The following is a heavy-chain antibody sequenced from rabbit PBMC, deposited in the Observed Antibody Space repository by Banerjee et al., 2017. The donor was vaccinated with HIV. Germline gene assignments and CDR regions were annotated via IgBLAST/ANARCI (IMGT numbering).Heavy chain of an antibody. CDR2: IDPVFGST. V-gene: IGHV1S45*01. D-gene: IGHD6-1*01. CDR1: GFSFSSSYW. J-gene: IGHJ2*01. CDR3: VRDGLTYGYAGYAYATL. Sequence: EESGGGLVQPEGSLTLTCTASGFSFSSSYWICWVRRAPGKGPEWIGYIDPVFGSTYYASWVNGRFTISSHNAQNTLYLQLNSLTAADTATYFCVRDGLTYGYAGYAYATLWGPGTLVTVS.